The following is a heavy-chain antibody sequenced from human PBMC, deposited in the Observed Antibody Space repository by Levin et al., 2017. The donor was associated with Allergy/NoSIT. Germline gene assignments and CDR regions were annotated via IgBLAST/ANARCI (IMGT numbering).Heavy chain of an antibody. CDR3: TTGGSYYSHTENFDY. J-gene: IGHJ4*02. Sequence: SCAASGFSFSNAWMSWVRQAPGKGLEWVGRIKSKTDGGTTDYAAPVKGRFTISRDDSKNTLYLQMNSLKTEDTAVYYCTTGGSYYSHTENFDYWGQGTLVTVSS. CDR2: IKSKTDGGTT. D-gene: IGHD1-26*01. CDR1: GFSFSNAW. V-gene: IGHV3-15*01.